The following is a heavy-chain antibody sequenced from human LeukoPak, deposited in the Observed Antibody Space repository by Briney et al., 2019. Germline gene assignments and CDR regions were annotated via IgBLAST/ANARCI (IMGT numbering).Heavy chain of an antibody. CDR3: ARIGYNHYFDY. CDR2: INPNSGGT. D-gene: IGHD5-24*01. J-gene: IGHJ4*02. CDR1: GYTFNDYY. V-gene: IGHV1-2*02. Sequence: ASVKVSCKASGYTFNDYYLHWVRQAPGQGLEWMGWINPNSGGTDYAQTFQGRVTMTRDTSIPTAYMELSRLRSDDTAVYYCARIGYNHYFDYWGQGTLVTVSS.